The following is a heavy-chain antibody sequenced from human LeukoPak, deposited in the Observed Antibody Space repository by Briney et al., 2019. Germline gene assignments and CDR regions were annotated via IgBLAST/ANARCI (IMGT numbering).Heavy chain of an antibody. J-gene: IGHJ4*02. CDR2: INPSGGST. CDR1: GYTFTIYY. Sequence: ASVNVSCTASGYTFTIYYMHWVRQAPGQGLEWMGIINPSGGSTSYAQKFQGRVTMTRDTSTSTVYMELSSLRSEDTAVYYCARGVAGYFDYWGQGTQVTVSS. D-gene: IGHD6-19*01. CDR3: ARGVAGYFDY. V-gene: IGHV1-46*01.